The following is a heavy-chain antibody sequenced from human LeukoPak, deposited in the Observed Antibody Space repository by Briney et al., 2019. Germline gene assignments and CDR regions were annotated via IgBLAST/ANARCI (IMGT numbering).Heavy chain of an antibody. CDR3: ARDRGAVVTGHFDY. V-gene: IGHV3-30*03. J-gene: IGHJ4*02. D-gene: IGHD4-23*01. Sequence: VAVISNDGNNKSYADSVKGRFTISRDNSKNTLYLQMNSLRAEDTAVYYCARDRGAVVTGHFDYWGQGTLVTVSS. CDR2: ISNDGNNK.